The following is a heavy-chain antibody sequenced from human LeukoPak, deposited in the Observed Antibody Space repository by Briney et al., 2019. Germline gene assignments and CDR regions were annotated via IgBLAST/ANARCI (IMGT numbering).Heavy chain of an antibody. CDR3: ASSEYYYGSGKIDC. CDR1: GGSISSYY. Sequence: SETLSLTCTVSGGSISSYYWSWIRQPPGKGLEWIGSIYYSGSTYYNPSLKSRVTISVDTSKNQFSLKLSSVTAADTAVYYCASSEYYYGSGKIDCWGQGTLVTVSS. J-gene: IGHJ4*02. CDR2: IYYSGST. D-gene: IGHD3-10*01. V-gene: IGHV4-59*05.